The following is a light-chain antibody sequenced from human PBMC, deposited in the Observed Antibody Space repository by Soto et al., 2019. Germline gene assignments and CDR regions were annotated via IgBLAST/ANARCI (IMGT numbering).Light chain of an antibody. Sequence: DIQMTQSPSTLSASVGDRVTITCRASQSIGSWLAWYQQKPGKAPKLLIYDASNLESGVPSRFSGSGSGTEFTLTVSSLQPDDFATYFCQRYDSYSTFGQGTKVDIK. V-gene: IGKV1-5*01. CDR1: QSIGSW. J-gene: IGKJ1*01. CDR2: DAS. CDR3: QRYDSYST.